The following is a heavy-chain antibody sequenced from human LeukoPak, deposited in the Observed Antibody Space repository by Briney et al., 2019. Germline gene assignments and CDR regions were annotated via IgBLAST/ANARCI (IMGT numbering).Heavy chain of an antibody. D-gene: IGHD3-16*01. V-gene: IGHV4-59*01. Sequence: SETLSLTCTVSGGSISSYYWSWIRQPPGKGLEWIGDIFSGGSTTYNPSLKSRVTISADTSRNQFSLRLSSVTAADTAVYYCARVDMGSLDYWGQGTLVTVSS. CDR2: IFSGGST. J-gene: IGHJ4*02. CDR3: ARVDMGSLDY. CDR1: GGSISSYY.